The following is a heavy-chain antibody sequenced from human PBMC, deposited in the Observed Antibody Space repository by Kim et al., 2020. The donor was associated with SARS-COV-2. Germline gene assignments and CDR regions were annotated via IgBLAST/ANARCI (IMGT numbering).Heavy chain of an antibody. CDR3: ACAWETTGENYYYYGMDV. Sequence: SETLSLTCTVSGGSISSGSYYWSWIRQPAGKGLEWIGRIYTSGSTNYNPSLKSRVTISVDTSKNQFSLKLSSVTAADTAVYYCACAWETTGENYYYYGMDVWGQGTTVTVSS. CDR1: GGSISSGSYY. D-gene: IGHD4-4*01. J-gene: IGHJ6*02. CDR2: IYTSGST. V-gene: IGHV4-61*02.